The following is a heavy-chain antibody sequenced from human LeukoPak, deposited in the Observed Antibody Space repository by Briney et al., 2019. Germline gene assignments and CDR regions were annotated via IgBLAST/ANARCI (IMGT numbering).Heavy chain of an antibody. Sequence: PGGSLRLSCAASGFTFSSYAMSWVRQATGKGLEYVSAIGSIGGSTYYADSVKRRFTISRDNSKNTLYLQMSSLRAEDTAVYYCVKDRARLELRNFNWLFDYWGQGTLVTVSS. D-gene: IGHD3-9*01. CDR2: IGSIGGST. J-gene: IGHJ4*02. CDR1: GFTFSSYA. V-gene: IGHV3-64D*09. CDR3: VKDRARLELRNFNWLFDY.